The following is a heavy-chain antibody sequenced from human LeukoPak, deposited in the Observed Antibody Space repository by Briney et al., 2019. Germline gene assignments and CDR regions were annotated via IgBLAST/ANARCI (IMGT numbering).Heavy chain of an antibody. CDR1: GFTFSSYW. CDR3: ATHVSGWKGFFDY. D-gene: IGHD6-19*01. Sequence: PGESLRLSCAASGFTFSSYWMSWVRQAPGNGLEWVANINQDGSEKYYVDSVKGRFTISRDNAKNSLSLQMNSLRAEDTAVYYCATHVSGWKGFFDYWGQGALVTVSS. J-gene: IGHJ4*02. CDR2: INQDGSEK. V-gene: IGHV3-7*03.